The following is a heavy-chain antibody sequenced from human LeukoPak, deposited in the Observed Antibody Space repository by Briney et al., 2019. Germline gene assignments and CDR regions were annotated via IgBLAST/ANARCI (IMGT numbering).Heavy chain of an antibody. J-gene: IGHJ2*01. CDR3: ARDAYYYDSSGYMLSRYFDL. D-gene: IGHD3-22*01. CDR1: GFTFSSYA. V-gene: IGHV3-23*01. Sequence: GGSLRLSCAASGFTFSSYAMSWVRQAPGKGLEWVSAISGSGGSTYYADSVKGRFTISRDKSKNTLYLQMNSLRAEDTAVYYCARDAYYYDSSGYMLSRYFDLWGRGTLVTVSS. CDR2: ISGSGGST.